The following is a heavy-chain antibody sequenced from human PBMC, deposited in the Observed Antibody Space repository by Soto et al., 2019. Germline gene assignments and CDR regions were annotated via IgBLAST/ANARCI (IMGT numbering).Heavy chain of an antibody. Sequence: AGGSLRLSCAASGFTFRIFTMNWVRQAPGKGLEWVSTISSNSAYIYYTDALRGRFTISRDNAKNSLHLQMNSLRAEDTAVYYCTRDASRDSSARGWFDPWGPGTLVTVSS. V-gene: IGHV3-21*01. J-gene: IGHJ5*02. CDR3: TRDASRDSSARGWFDP. CDR2: ISSNSAYI. CDR1: GFTFRIFT. D-gene: IGHD6-13*01.